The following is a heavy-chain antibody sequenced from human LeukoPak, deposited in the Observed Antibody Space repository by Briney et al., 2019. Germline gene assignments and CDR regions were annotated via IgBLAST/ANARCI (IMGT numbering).Heavy chain of an antibody. Sequence: LAGGTLRLSCAASGFTFRNYGMNWVRQAPGKGLEWLSGISPRGGGTYYADSVKGRFTISRDDSKNMLSLQMNSLRVEDTAVYYCAKGYYYDSSGYYYYSDYFDYWGQGTLVTVSS. D-gene: IGHD3-22*01. V-gene: IGHV3-23*01. CDR3: AKGYYYDSSGYYYYSDYFDY. J-gene: IGHJ4*02. CDR2: ISPRGGGT. CDR1: GFTFRNYG.